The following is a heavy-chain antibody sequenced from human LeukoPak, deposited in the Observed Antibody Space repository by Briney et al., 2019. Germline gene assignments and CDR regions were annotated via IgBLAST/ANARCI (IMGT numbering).Heavy chain of an antibody. Sequence: SGTLSFTCAVSGGSITSDDRRSWVRQPPGKGLEWIGEIYHSGITHYNPSLKSRITISVDKSKNQFSLNVNSVTAADTAVYYCARIHCDSISCLYLDYWGQGSLVTVSS. CDR2: IYHSGIT. J-gene: IGHJ4*02. CDR1: GGSITSDDR. D-gene: IGHD2-2*01. V-gene: IGHV4-4*02. CDR3: ARIHCDSISCLYLDY.